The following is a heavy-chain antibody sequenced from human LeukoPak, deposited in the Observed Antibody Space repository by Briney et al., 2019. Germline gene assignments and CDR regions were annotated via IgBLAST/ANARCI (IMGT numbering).Heavy chain of an antibody. CDR3: AKLTVAGRDFDY. CDR1: GFTFSSYW. CDR2: INSDGSDT. J-gene: IGHJ4*02. Sequence: GGSLRLSCAASGFTFSSYWMYWVRQAPGKGLVWVSRINSDGSDTSYADSVQGRFTISRDNSKNTLYLQMNSLRAEDTAVYYCAKLTVAGRDFDYWGQGTLVTVSS. V-gene: IGHV3-74*01. D-gene: IGHD6-19*01.